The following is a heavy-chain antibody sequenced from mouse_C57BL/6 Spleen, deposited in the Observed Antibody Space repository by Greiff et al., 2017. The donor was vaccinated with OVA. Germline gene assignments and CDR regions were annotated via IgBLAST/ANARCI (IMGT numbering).Heavy chain of an antibody. V-gene: IGHV1-55*01. Sequence: QVQLQQPGAELVKPGASVKMSCKASGYTFTSYWITWVKQRPGQGLEWIGDIYPGSGSTNYNEKFKSKATLTVDTSSSTAYMQLSSLTSEDSAVYYCARSDYYGSSYDYYAMDYWGQGTSVTVSS. J-gene: IGHJ4*01. D-gene: IGHD1-1*01. CDR1: GYTFTSYW. CDR2: IYPGSGST. CDR3: ARSDYYGSSYDYYAMDY.